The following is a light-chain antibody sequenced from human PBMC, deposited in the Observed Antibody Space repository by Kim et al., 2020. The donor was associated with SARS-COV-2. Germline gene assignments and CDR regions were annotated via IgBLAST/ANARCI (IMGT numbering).Light chain of an antibody. CDR3: SSYTSSSSVV. CDR2: DVR. Sequence: GQSSTSSSTGASTNVGAYNYGSWYQQHPGKAPKLMIYDVRNRPSGVSNRFSGSKSGNTASLTISGLQAEDEADYYCSSYTSSSSVVFGGGTQLTVL. J-gene: IGLJ2*01. V-gene: IGLV2-14*03. CDR1: STNVGAYNY.